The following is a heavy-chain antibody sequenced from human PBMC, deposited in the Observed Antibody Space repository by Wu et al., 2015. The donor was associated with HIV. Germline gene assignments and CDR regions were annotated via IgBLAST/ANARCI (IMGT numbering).Heavy chain of an antibody. J-gene: IGHJ3*02. V-gene: IGHV1-2*02. Sequence: QVQLVQSGAEVKKPGASVKVSCKASGYTFTGYYMHWVRQAPGQGLEWMGWINPNSGGTNYAQKFQGRVTMTRDTSISTAYMELSRLRSDDTAVYYCARELGGSGSYYHPGYAFDIWAKGQWSPSL. CDR3: ARELGGSGSYYHPGYAFDI. CDR2: INPNSGGT. D-gene: IGHD3-10*01. CDR1: GYTFTGYY.